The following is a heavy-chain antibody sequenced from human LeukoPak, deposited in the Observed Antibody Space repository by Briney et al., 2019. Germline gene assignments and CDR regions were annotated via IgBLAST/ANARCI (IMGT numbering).Heavy chain of an antibody. J-gene: IGHJ2*01. CDR3: ARHGDGYDSSGYYYVRWYFDL. V-gene: IGHV4-39*01. CDR2: IYYSGST. Sequence: SETLSLTCTVSGGSISSGSFYWGWIRPPPGTGLEWIGSIYYSGSTYYNPSLKSRVTISVDTSKNQFSLKLSSVTAADTAVYYCARHGDGYDSSGYYYVRWYFDLWGRGTLVTVSS. CDR1: GGSISSGSFY. D-gene: IGHD3-22*01.